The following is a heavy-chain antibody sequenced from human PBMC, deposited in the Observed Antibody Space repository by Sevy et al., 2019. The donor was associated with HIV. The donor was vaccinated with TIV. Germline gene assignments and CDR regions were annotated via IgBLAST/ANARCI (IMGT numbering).Heavy chain of an antibody. D-gene: IGHD2-15*01. V-gene: IGHV4-34*01. CDR3: ARHCTGSSCSHAFDI. CDR1: GGSFSGYY. Sequence: SETLSLTCAVYGGSFSGYYWSWIRQPPGKGLEWIGEINHSGGTNYNPSLKSRVTISGDTSKNQFSLNLNSVTAADMAVYYCARHCTGSSCSHAFDIWGQRTMVTVSS. CDR2: INHSGGT. J-gene: IGHJ3*02.